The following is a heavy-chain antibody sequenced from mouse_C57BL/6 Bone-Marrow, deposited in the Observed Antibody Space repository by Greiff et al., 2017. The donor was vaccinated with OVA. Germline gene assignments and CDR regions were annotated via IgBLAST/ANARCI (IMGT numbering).Heavy chain of an antibody. CDR1: GYSFTGYY. J-gene: IGHJ4*01. V-gene: IGHV1-42*01. CDR2: INPSTGGT. CDR3: ARSYDGYYLYYAMDY. D-gene: IGHD2-3*01. Sequence: VQLQQSGPELVKPGASVKISCKASGYSFTGYYMNWVKQSPEKSLEWIGEINPSTGGTTYNQKFKAKATLTVDKSSSTAYMQLKSLTSEDSAVDYCARSYDGYYLYYAMDYWGQGTSVTVSS.